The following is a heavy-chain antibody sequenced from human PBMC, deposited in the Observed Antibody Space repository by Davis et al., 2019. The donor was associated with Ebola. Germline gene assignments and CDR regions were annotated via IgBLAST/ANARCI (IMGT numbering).Heavy chain of an antibody. J-gene: IGHJ4*02. CDR3: ASSNFSGPFDY. Sequence: SETLSPTGPPPGGSTSSYYWSWIRQPPGKGLECIGYIYYSVSTNYNPSLKSRVTLSADTSKNQFSLKLSSVTAADTAVYYCASSNFSGPFDYWGQGTLVTVSS. V-gene: IGHV4-59*08. CDR2: IYYSVST. CDR1: GGSTSSYY. D-gene: IGHD2-2*01.